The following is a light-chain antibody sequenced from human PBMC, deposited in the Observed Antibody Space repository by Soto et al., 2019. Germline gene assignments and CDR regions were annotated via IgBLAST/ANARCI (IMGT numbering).Light chain of an antibody. CDR2: RTF. Sequence: EIVLTLSPVTLSLAPAERVSLSCRSSQSIGSSYIAWYQQKPGQPPRLLLYRTFNRATGIADRFSGSGSGTDFTLTISSLEPEDFAVYFCQQYSSSPLPFGGGTKVDIK. CDR1: QSIGSSY. J-gene: IGKJ4*01. V-gene: IGKV3-20*01. CDR3: QQYSSSPLP.